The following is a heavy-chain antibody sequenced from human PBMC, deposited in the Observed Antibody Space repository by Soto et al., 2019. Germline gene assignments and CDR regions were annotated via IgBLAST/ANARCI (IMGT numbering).Heavy chain of an antibody. J-gene: IGHJ4*02. CDR1: GYSISSGHH. V-gene: IGHV4-38-2*01. CDR2: IYHGGST. Sequence: SETLSLTSSVSGYSISSGHHWGWIRQPPGKGLEWIGSIYHGGSTYFNPSLKSRLTISVDTSKSQFSLKLCSVTAADTAVYYCSRHADSSSYYYPFDYWGQGTQVTVSS. D-gene: IGHD3-22*01. CDR3: SRHADSSSYYYPFDY.